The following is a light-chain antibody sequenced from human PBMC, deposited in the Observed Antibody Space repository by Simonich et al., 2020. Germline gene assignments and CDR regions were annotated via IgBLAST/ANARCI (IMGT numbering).Light chain of an antibody. V-gene: IGLV2-23*02. J-gene: IGLJ2*01. CDR2: DVS. CDR1: SSDVGGYNY. CDR3: CSYAGSSTVV. Sequence: QSALTQPASVSGSPGQSITISCTGTSSDVGGYNYVSWYQQHPGKAPKLMIYDVSKRPSGVSNRFSGAKSGNTASLTIFGLQAEDEADYYCCSYAGSSTVVFGGGTKLTVL.